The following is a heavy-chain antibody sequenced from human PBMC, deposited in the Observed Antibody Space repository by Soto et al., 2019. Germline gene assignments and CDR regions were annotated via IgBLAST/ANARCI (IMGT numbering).Heavy chain of an antibody. CDR3: ARREVDGNLVAFDV. D-gene: IGHD1-26*01. CDR2: IYYSGST. V-gene: IGHV4-59*01. CDR1: GVSISSYY. Sequence: PSETLSLTCTVSGVSISSYYCSWIRQPPGKGLEWIGYIYYSGSTNYNPSLKSRVTISVDTSKNQFSLKLSSVTAADTAVYYCARREVDGNLVAFDVWGQGTMVTVSS. J-gene: IGHJ3*01.